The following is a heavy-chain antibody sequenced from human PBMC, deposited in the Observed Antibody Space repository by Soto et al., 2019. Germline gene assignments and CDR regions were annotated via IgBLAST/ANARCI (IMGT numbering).Heavy chain of an antibody. CDR3: ARGRGGSSASILLSDLDY. D-gene: IGHD6-6*01. Sequence: QVQLVESGGGVVQPGRSLRLSCAASGFTFSSYAMHWVRQAPGKGLEWVAVISYDGSNKYYADSVKGRFTISRDNSKNTLYLQMNSLRAVDTAVYYCARGRGGSSASILLSDLDYWGQGTLVTVSS. CDR1: GFTFSSYA. CDR2: ISYDGSNK. J-gene: IGHJ4*02. V-gene: IGHV3-30-3*01.